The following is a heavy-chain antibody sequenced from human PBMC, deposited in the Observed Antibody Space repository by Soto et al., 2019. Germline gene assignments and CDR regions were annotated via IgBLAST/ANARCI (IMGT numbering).Heavy chain of an antibody. Sequence: QLQLQESGSGLVKPAQTLSLTCAISGDSISSGGYSWSWIRQPPGKGLEWIGYIYHSGSTYYNPPLKGRVTLSVDRSNNQFSPKLRSVTAADTVVYYCVMGMTTVTTYAYGGQGTLVSVSS. V-gene: IGHV4-30-2*01. D-gene: IGHD4-17*01. J-gene: IGHJ4*02. CDR1: GDSISSGGYS. CDR2: IYHSGST. CDR3: VMGMTTVTTYAY.